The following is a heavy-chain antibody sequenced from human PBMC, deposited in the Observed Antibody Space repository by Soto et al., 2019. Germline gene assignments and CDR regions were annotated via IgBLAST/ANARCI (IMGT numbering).Heavy chain of an antibody. CDR3: ARLPLGRYDYGGNQDY. J-gene: IGHJ4*02. CDR1: GFTFSSYA. V-gene: IGHV3-30-3*01. D-gene: IGHD4-17*01. CDR2: ISYDGSNK. Sequence: QVQLVESGGGVVQPGRSLRLSCAASGFTFSSYAMHWVRQAPGKGLEWVAVISYDGSNKYYADSVKGRFTISRDNSKNTLYLQMNSLRAEDTAVYYCARLPLGRYDYGGNQDYWGQGTLVTVSS.